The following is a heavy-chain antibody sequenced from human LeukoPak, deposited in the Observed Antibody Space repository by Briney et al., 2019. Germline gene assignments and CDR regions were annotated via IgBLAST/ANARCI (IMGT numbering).Heavy chain of an antibody. V-gene: IGHV3-7*03. CDR1: GFTFSTYY. D-gene: IGHD6-19*01. CDR3: AKDQDIAVAGRFDY. J-gene: IGHJ4*02. Sequence: GGSLRLSCAASGFTFSTYYMSWVRQAPGTGLEWVANIKQDGSEKYYVDSVKGRFTISRDNAKNSLYLQMNSLRAEDTALYYCAKDQDIAVAGRFDYWGQGTLVTVSS. CDR2: IKQDGSEK.